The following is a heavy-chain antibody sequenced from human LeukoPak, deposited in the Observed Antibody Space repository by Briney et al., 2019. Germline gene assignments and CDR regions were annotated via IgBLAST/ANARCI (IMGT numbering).Heavy chain of an antibody. CDR1: GFSFSNYN. V-gene: IGHV3-48*01. J-gene: IGHJ3*01. D-gene: IGHD7-27*01. Sequence: GGSLRLSGAASGFSFSNYNMNWVRQAPGKGLEGVSYIGSTSSTIHYADSGKGRFTISRDNAKSSLYLQMNSLRAEDTAVYYCARESPWGFDAFDVWGQGTVVTVSS. CDR2: IGSTSSTI. CDR3: ARESPWGFDAFDV.